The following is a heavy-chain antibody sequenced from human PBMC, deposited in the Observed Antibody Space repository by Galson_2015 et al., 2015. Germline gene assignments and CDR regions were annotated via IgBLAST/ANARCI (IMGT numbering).Heavy chain of an antibody. V-gene: IGHV1-69*13. CDR3: ARRSGNYYGSATHDYYYYMDV. CDR2: IIPIFGTA. Sequence: SVKVSCKASGDTFSTYTISWVRQAPGQGLEWMGGIIPIFGTANYAQKFQGRVTITADESTSTAYMELSSLRSEDTAVSFCARRSGNYYGSATHDYYYYMDVWGKGTTVTVSS. D-gene: IGHD3-10*01. J-gene: IGHJ6*03. CDR1: GDTFSTYT.